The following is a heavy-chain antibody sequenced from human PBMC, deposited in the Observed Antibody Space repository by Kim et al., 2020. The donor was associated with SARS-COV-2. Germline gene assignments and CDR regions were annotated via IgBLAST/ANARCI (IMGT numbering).Heavy chain of an antibody. J-gene: IGHJ4*02. CDR3: ARIDLDIFTAYMDY. CDR2: ISAYTGAT. V-gene: IGHV1-18*01. Sequence: ASVKVSCKASGYTFTTYAITWVRQAPGQGLEWMGWISAYTGATNFAQNLQGRVSMTTDTSTSTAYMELRSLRSDDTAVYYCARIDLDIFTAYMDYWGQGTLVTVSS. D-gene: IGHD3-9*01. CDR1: GYTFTTYA.